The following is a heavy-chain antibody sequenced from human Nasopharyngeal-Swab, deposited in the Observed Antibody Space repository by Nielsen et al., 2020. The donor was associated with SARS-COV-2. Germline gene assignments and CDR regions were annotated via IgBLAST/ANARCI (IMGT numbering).Heavy chain of an antibody. CDR2: INPNSGGT. D-gene: IGHD1-26*01. CDR3: ARGGPSSWPADQYSGSPIQL. J-gene: IGHJ4*02. Sequence: WVRQAPGQGLEWMGRINPNSGGTNYAQKFQGRVTITRDTSASTAYMELSSLRSEDTAVYYCARGGPSSWPADQYSGSPIQLWGQGTLVTVSS. V-gene: IGHV1-2*06.